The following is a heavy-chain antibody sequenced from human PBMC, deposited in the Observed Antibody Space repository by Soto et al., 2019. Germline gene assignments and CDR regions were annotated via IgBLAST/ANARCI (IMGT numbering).Heavy chain of an antibody. CDR2: ISGSGGST. CDR3: AINFPTIFGVVPPPRYYYMDV. D-gene: IGHD3-3*01. CDR1: GFTFSSYA. Sequence: PGGSLRLSCAASGFTFSSYAMSWVRQAPGKGLEWVSAISGSGGSTYYADSVKGRFTISRDNSKNTLYLQMNSLRAEDTAVYYCAINFPTIFGVVPPPRYYYMDVWGKGTTVTVSS. V-gene: IGHV3-23*01. J-gene: IGHJ6*03.